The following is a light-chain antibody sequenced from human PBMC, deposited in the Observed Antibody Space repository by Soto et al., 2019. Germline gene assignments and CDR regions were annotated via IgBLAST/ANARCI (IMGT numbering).Light chain of an antibody. CDR1: QDISNY. CDR3: QKHNTVPLT. J-gene: IGKJ3*01. CDR2: DAS. Sequence: DVKMTQSPSSLSASVGDRVTITCQASQDISNYLNWYQQKPGKAPKLLIYDASNLETGVPSRFSGSGSGTDFTLTISSLQPEDVATYYCQKHNTVPLTFGPGTKVDIK. V-gene: IGKV1-33*01.